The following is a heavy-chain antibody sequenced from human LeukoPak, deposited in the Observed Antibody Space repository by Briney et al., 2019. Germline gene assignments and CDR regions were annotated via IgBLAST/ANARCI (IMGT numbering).Heavy chain of an antibody. CDR3: VRGPYGSGISNWFDP. J-gene: IGHJ5*02. Sequence: NTSETLSLTCTVSDGAIAGYSWSWIRQAPGKGLEWIGYIYYSGDTNYNPSLQSRVTVSVDTSKNQFSLRLTSVSAADTAVYYCVRGPYGSGISNWFDPWGQGTQVIVSS. CDR2: IYYSGDT. V-gene: IGHV4-59*01. CDR1: DGAIAGYS. D-gene: IGHD3-10*01.